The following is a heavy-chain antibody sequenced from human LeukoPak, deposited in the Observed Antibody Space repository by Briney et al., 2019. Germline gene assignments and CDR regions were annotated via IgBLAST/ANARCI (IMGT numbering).Heavy chain of an antibody. V-gene: IGHV3-11*04. J-gene: IGHJ4*02. CDR3: ARSILPAANAIDY. Sequence: PGGSLRLSCAASGFTFSDYYMNWIRQAPGKGLEWVSYISSSGSTISYADSVKGRFTVSRDNAKNSLYLQMNSLRAEDTAVYYCARSILPAANAIDYWGQGTLVTISS. CDR2: ISSSGSTI. D-gene: IGHD2-2*01. CDR1: GFTFSDYY.